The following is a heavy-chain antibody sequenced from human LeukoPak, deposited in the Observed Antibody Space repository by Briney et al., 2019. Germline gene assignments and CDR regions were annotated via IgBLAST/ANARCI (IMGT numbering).Heavy chain of an antibody. Sequence: SGPTLVKPTQTLTLTCTFSGFSLSTSGVGVGWIRQPPGKALEWLALIYWNDDKRYSPSLKSRLTITKDTSKNQVVLTMTNMDPVDTATYYCAHRPYNWNFPSFWGQGTMVTVSS. V-gene: IGHV2-5*01. CDR1: GFSLSTSGVG. J-gene: IGHJ3*01. CDR3: AHRPYNWNFPSF. CDR2: IYWNDDK. D-gene: IGHD1-7*01.